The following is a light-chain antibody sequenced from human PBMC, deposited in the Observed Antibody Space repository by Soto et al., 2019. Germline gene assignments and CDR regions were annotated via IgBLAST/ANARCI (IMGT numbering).Light chain of an antibody. CDR1: QSVTSTY. V-gene: IGKV3-20*01. Sequence: EIVLTQSPGTLSLSPGDRATLSCRASQSVTSTYLAWYQQEPGQAPRLLIYGASSRATGIPDRFSGSGSGTDFTLTISRLEPEDFAGYYCQQYGSSPRTFGQGTKVEIK. CDR3: QQYGSSPRT. CDR2: GAS. J-gene: IGKJ1*01.